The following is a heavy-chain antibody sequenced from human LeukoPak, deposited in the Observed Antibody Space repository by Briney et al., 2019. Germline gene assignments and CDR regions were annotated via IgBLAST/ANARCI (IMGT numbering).Heavy chain of an antibody. CDR1: GFTFSSYE. J-gene: IGHJ4*02. CDR2: ISGSSSTI. CDR3: VISSGWKGGYYFDF. D-gene: IGHD6-19*01. V-gene: IGHV3-48*03. Sequence: GGSLRLSCAASGFTFSSYEMNWVRQAPGKGLEWLSYISGSSSTIYYADSVKGRFTISRDNAKNSLYLQMNSLRAEDTGVYYCVISSGWKGGYYFDFWGQGTLVTVSA.